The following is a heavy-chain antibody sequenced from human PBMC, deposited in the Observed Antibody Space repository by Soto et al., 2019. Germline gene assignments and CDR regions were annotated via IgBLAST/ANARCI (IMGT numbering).Heavy chain of an antibody. CDR3: SRGPEELPDDYYYYYYMDV. CDR1: GYTFPSYD. D-gene: IGHD1-7*01. CDR2: MNPNSGNT. Sequence: ASVKVSCKASGYTFPSYDINWVRQATGQGLEWMGWMNPNSGNTGYAQKFQGRVTMTRNTSISTAYMELSSMRSEDTAVYYCSRGPEELPDDYYYYYYMDVWGKGTTVTVSS. J-gene: IGHJ6*03. V-gene: IGHV1-8*01.